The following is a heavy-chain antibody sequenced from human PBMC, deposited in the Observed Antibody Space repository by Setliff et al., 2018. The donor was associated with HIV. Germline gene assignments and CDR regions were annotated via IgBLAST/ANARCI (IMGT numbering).Heavy chain of an antibody. CDR3: APLVGATGAPSY. J-gene: IGHJ4*02. V-gene: IGHV3-53*01. D-gene: IGHD1-26*01. CDR1: GFIVSRNY. Sequence: GGSLRLSCAASGFIVSRNYMSWVRQAPGKGLEWVSLIYVDGSTYYADSVKGRFTISRDSSNNTLYLQLNSLRAEDTAVYYCAPLVGATGAPSYWGQGTLVTVSS. CDR2: IYVDGST.